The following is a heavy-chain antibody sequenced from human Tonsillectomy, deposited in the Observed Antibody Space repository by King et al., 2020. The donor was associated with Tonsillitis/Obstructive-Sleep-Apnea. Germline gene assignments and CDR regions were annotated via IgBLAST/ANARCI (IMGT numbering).Heavy chain of an antibody. CDR3: ARGPNYSSSWYNY. V-gene: IGHV4-34*01. CDR1: GGSFSGYY. Sequence: VQLQQWGAGLLKPSETLSLTYAVYGGSFSGYYWSWIRQPPGKGLEWIGEINHSGSTNYNPSLKSRVTISVDTSKNQFSLKLSSVTAADTAVYYCARGPNYSSSWYNYWGQGTLVTVSS. J-gene: IGHJ4*02. D-gene: IGHD6-13*01. CDR2: INHSGST.